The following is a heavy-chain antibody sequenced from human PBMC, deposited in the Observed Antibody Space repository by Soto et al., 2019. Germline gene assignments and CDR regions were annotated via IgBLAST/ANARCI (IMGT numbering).Heavy chain of an antibody. D-gene: IGHD3-10*01. V-gene: IGHV4-59*01. J-gene: IGHJ3*01. Sequence: SETLSLTCTVSGGSISSYYWSWIRQPPGKGLEWIGYIYYSGSTNYNPSLKSRVTISVDTSKNQFSLKLSSVTAGDTAVYYCARVWGGAFDFWGQGTMVT. CDR3: ARVWGGAFDF. CDR2: IYYSGST. CDR1: GGSISSYY.